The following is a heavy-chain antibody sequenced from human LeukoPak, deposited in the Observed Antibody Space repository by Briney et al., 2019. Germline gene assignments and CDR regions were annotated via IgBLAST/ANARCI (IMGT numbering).Heavy chain of an antibody. Sequence: GASVKVSCKASGYTFTSYDINWVRQAPGKGLEWMGGFDPEDGETIYAQKFQGRVTMTEDTSTDTAYMELSSLRSEDTAVYYCATDRPPGGFDPWGQGTLVTVSS. CDR2: FDPEDGET. CDR3: ATDRPPGGFDP. V-gene: IGHV1-24*01. D-gene: IGHD7-27*01. CDR1: GYTFTSYD. J-gene: IGHJ5*02.